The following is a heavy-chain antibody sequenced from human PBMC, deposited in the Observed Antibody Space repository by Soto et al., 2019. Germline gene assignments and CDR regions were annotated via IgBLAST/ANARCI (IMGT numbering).Heavy chain of an antibody. D-gene: IGHD5-12*01. J-gene: IGHJ4*02. CDR3: ASSTMGYCGYDSVLSGSGDFDY. CDR1: GGSISSYY. V-gene: IGHV4-59*01. Sequence: SETLSLTCTVSGGSISSYYWSWIRQPPGKGLEWIGYIYYSGSTNYNPSLKSRVTISVDTSKNQFSLKLSSVTAADTAVYYCASSTMGYCGYDSVLSGSGDFDYWGQGTLVTVSS. CDR2: IYYSGST.